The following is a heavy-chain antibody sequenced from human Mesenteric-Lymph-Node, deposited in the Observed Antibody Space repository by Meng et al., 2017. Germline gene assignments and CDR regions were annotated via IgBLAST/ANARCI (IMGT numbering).Heavy chain of an antibody. CDR3: STGVAGGIWDGF. CDR2: IYYTGST. V-gene: IGHV4-30-4*01. CDR1: GGSINSGDYY. D-gene: IGHD3-16*02. J-gene: IGHJ4*02. Sequence: VRRQGSGPGLVKPSQTLSLTCTVSGGSINSGDYYWSWIRQPPGKGLEWIGYIYYTGSTYYNPSLKSRVTISMDTSKNQFSLRLSSVTAADTAVYYCSTGVAGGIWDGFWGQGTLVTVSS.